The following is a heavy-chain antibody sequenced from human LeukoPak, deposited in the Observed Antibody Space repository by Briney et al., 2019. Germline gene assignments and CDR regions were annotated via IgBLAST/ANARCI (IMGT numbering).Heavy chain of an antibody. D-gene: IGHD6-13*01. CDR1: GYTFTGYY. CDR2: INPNSGGT. Sequence: GASVKVSCKASGYTFTGYYMHWVRQAPGQGLEWMGWINPNSGGTNYAQKFQGRVTMTRDTSTSTVYMELSSLRSEDTAVYYCARSRGSSWPVDYWGQGTLVTVSS. J-gene: IGHJ4*02. V-gene: IGHV1-2*02. CDR3: ARSRGSSWPVDY.